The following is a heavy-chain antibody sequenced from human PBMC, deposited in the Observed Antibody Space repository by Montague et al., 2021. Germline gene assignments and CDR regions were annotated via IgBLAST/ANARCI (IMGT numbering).Heavy chain of an antibody. CDR2: IYYSRRT. J-gene: IGHJ6*02. D-gene: IGHD1-14*01. CDR3: AVTNPYYYYGMDV. V-gene: IGHV4-59*01. Sequence: SETLSLTCSVSGASISDYYRSWIRQPPGKGLEWIGYIYYSRRTNYNPSLKSRVTISVDTSKNQFSLELSSVTAADTAFYYCAVTNPYYYYGMDVWGQGTTVTVSS. CDR1: GASISDYY.